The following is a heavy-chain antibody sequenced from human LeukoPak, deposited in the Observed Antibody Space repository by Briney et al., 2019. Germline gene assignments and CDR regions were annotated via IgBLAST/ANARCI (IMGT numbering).Heavy chain of an antibody. Sequence: PSETLSLTCTVPGGSISSYYWSWIRQPAGKGLEWIGRIYSSGSTNYNPSFQSRVTMSLDTSKSQFSLKLSSVTAADTAVYYCARVAVTGYNWFDPWGQGTLVTVSS. CDR2: IYSSGST. V-gene: IGHV4-4*07. J-gene: IGHJ5*02. CDR3: ARVAVTGYNWFDP. D-gene: IGHD2-21*02. CDR1: GGSISSYY.